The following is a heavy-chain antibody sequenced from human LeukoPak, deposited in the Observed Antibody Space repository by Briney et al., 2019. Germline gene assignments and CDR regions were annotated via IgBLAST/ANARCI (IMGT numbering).Heavy chain of an antibody. V-gene: IGHV3-9*01. CDR1: GFTLDDYA. D-gene: IGHD5-24*01. Sequence: GGSLRLSCAASGFTLDDYAMQWVRQAPGKGLEWVSGISWNSGSIAYADSVKGRFTISRDNAKNSLYLQMNSLRDEDTAFYYCAKLASDNSGYWGQGTLVTVSS. CDR3: AKLASDNSGY. J-gene: IGHJ4*02. CDR2: ISWNSGSI.